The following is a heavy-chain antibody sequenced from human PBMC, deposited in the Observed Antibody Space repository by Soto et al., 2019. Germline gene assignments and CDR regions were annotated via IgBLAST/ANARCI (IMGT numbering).Heavy chain of an antibody. CDR2: IYYSGST. CDR1: GGSISSSSYY. CDR3: ARAYCSGGSCSSFDY. D-gene: IGHD2-15*01. J-gene: IGHJ4*02. Sequence: TLSLTCTVSGGSISSSSYYWGWIRQPPGKGLEWTGSIYYSGSTYYNPSLKSRVTISVDTSKNQFSLKLSSVTAADTAVYYCARAYCSGGSCSSFDYWGQGTLVTVSS. V-gene: IGHV4-39*01.